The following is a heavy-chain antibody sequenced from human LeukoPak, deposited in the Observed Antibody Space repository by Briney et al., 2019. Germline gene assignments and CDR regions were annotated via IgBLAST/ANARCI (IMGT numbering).Heavy chain of an antibody. CDR2: ISGSGGST. J-gene: IGHJ6*02. Sequence: GGSLRLSCAASGFTFSSYAMSWVRQAPGKGLEWVSAISGSGGSTYYADSVKGRFTISRDNSKNTLYLQMNSLRAEDTAVYYCAKYVAATNYYYYYGMDVWGQGTTVTVS. D-gene: IGHD6-19*01. CDR3: AKYVAATNYYYYYGMDV. CDR1: GFTFSSYA. V-gene: IGHV3-23*01.